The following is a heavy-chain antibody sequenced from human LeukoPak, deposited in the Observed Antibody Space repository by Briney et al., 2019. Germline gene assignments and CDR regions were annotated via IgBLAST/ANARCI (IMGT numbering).Heavy chain of an antibody. J-gene: IGHJ4*02. CDR3: ARRGPFYDILTGYTYYFDY. CDR1: GGSISSSSYY. D-gene: IGHD3-9*01. V-gene: IGHV4-39*01. Sequence: PSDTLSLTCTVSGGSISSSSYYWGWLRQPPGKGLEWIVSIYYSGSTYYNPSLKSRVTISVDTSKNQFSLKLSSVTAADTAVYYCARRGPFYDILTGYTYYFDYWGQGTLVTVSS. CDR2: IYYSGST.